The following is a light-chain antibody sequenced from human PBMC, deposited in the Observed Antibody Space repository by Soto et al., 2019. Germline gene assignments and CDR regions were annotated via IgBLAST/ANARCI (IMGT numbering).Light chain of an antibody. J-gene: IGKJ1*01. V-gene: IGKV3-15*01. CDR2: GAS. Sequence: TLSVSPWERSTLSCRSSQIVSSDLAWYHQKPGQAPRLLIYGASTRATGIPARFSGSGSGTEFTLTINSLQSEDFAVYYCQQYNNCPRTFGQGTKVDIK. CDR3: QQYNNCPRT. CDR1: QIVSSD.